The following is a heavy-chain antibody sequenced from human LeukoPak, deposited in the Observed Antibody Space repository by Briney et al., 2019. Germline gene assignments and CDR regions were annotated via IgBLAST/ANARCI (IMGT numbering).Heavy chain of an antibody. CDR2: ISWNSGSV. Sequence: GGSLRLSCAASGFTFDDYAMHWVRQAPGKGLEWVSGISWNSGSVGYADSVKGRFTISRDNAKNSLYLQMNSLRAEDMALYYCAKGGSGYIMFGYFDYWGQGTLVTVSS. CDR1: GFTFDDYA. V-gene: IGHV3-9*03. J-gene: IGHJ4*02. D-gene: IGHD3-22*01. CDR3: AKGGSGYIMFGYFDY.